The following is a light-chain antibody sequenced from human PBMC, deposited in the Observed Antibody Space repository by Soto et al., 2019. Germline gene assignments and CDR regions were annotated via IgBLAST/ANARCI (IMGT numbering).Light chain of an antibody. J-gene: IGLJ3*02. CDR1: SSDVGTYNL. V-gene: IGLV2-23*02. CDR3: CSYAGNSTWV. Sequence: QSVLTQPASVSGSPGQSITISCTGTSSDVGTYNLVSWYQHHPGKAPKVLIYDVNKRPSGVSNRFSASKTGKTASLTISGLQAEDESDYYCCSYAGNSTWVFGGGTKLTVL. CDR2: DVN.